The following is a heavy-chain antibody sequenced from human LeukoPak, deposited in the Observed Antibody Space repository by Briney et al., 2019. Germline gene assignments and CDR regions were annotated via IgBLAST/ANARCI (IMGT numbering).Heavy chain of an antibody. CDR1: GFTVSSNY. Sequence: GGSLRLSCAASGFTVSSNYMSWVRQAPGKGLELGSVIYSGGSTYYADSVKGRFTISRDNSKNTLYLQMNSLRAEDTAVYYCARGARYCSSTSCYSDDAFDIWGQGTMVTVSS. CDR2: IYSGGST. CDR3: ARGARYCSSTSCYSDDAFDI. D-gene: IGHD2-2*01. V-gene: IGHV3-66*02. J-gene: IGHJ3*02.